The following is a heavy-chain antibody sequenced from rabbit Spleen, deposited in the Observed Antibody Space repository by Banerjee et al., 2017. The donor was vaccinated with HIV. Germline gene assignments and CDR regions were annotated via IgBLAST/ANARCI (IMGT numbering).Heavy chain of an antibody. D-gene: IGHD2-1*01. CDR2: IDPVFGSA. V-gene: IGHV1S7*01. Sequence: HLKESGGGLVQPGGSLKLSCTASGFTLSSYYMSWVRQAPGKGLEWIGYIDPVFGSAYYASWVNGRFSISRENTQNTVSLQLNSLTAADTATYFCVRDQAGDADYGPYYLNLWGQGTLVTVS. CDR3: VRDQAGDADYGPYYLNL. J-gene: IGHJ4*01. CDR1: GFTLSSYY.